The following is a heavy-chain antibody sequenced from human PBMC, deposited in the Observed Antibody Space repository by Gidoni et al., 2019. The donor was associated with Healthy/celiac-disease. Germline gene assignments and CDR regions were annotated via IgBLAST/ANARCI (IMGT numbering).Heavy chain of an antibody. CDR1: GFTVRSYS. CDR2: ISSSSSYI. J-gene: IGHJ4*02. CDR3: ARGDYGADY. D-gene: IGHD4-17*01. Sequence: EVQLVESGGGLVKPGGALRLSCAASGFTVRSYSMNCVRQAPGKGLGWVSSISSSSSYIYYADSVKGRFTISRDNAKNSLYLQMNSLRAEDTAVYYCARGDYGADYWGQGTLVTVSS. V-gene: IGHV3-21*01.